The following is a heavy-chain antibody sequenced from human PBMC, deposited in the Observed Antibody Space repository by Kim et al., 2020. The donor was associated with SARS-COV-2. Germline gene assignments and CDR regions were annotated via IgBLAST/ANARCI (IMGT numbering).Heavy chain of an antibody. CDR2: INPAGGSP. CDR1: GYTVTSNY. CDR3: ATSTFDS. J-gene: IGHJ4*02. V-gene: IGHV1-46*01. Sequence: ASVKVSCKASGYTVTSNYINWVRQAPGEVLEWMGRINPAGGSPEYAQKFQGRVTMTGDTSTRTVYMELNSLGSDDTAVYYCATSTFDSWGQGTLVTVSS.